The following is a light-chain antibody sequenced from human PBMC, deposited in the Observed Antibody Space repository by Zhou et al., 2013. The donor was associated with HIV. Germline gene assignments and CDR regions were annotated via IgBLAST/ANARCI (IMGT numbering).Light chain of an antibody. CDR1: QSISGW. CDR2: KAT. CDR3: QQYKSFLLS. V-gene: IGKV1-5*03. J-gene: IGKJ4*01. Sequence: DIQMTQSPSTLSASVGDRVTITCRASQSISGWLAWYQQKPGKAPKLLIYKATSLQSGVPSRFSGSGSGTEFTLTISSLQPDDLATYFCQQYKSFLLSFGGGTKVDIK.